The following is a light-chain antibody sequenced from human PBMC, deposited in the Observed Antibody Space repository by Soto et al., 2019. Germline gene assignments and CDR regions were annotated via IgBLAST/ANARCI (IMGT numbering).Light chain of an antibody. CDR2: DVT. V-gene: IGLV2-14*01. Sequence: QSVLTQPASVSGSPGQSITISCTGTSSDVGGYIYVSWYQQHPGKAPKLMIYDVTSRPSGVSYRFSGSKSGNTASLTISGLQAEDEADYYCISFTSRHIYVFGTGTKVTVL. J-gene: IGLJ1*01. CDR3: ISFTSRHIYV. CDR1: SSDVGGYIY.